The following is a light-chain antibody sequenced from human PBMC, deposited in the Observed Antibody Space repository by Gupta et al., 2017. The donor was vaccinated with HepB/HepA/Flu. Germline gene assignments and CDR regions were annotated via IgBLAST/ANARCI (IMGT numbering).Light chain of an antibody. CDR1: SSNIGAGYE. CDR3: QYSDSIPTGV. J-gene: IGLJ3*02. V-gene: IGLV1-40*01. Sequence: QSVLTQPRSVSGAPGQRVTIACTGSSSNIGAGYEVHWYQQLPGTAPKLLIYGNSNRPSGVPDRFSASKSGTSASTATTGLHAEDEADDYCQYSDSIPTGVFGGGTKLTVL. CDR2: GNS.